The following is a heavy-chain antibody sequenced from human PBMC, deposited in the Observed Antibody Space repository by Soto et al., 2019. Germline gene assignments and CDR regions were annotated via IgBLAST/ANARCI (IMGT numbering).Heavy chain of an antibody. D-gene: IGHD6-13*01. CDR3: ARAHSSHDDYYYYGMDV. CDR2: TYYRSKWYN. CDR1: GDSVSSNSAA. Sequence: SQTLSLTCAISGDSVSSNSAAWNWIRQSPSRGLEWLGRTYYRSKWYNDYAVSVKSRITINPDTSKNQFSLQLNSVTPEDTAVYYCARAHSSHDDYYYYGMDVWGQGTTVTVSS. J-gene: IGHJ6*02. V-gene: IGHV6-1*01.